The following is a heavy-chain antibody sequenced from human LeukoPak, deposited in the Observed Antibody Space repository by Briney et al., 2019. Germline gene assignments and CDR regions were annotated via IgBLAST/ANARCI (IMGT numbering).Heavy chain of an antibody. D-gene: IGHD1-26*01. V-gene: IGHV3-30*18. J-gene: IGHJ4*02. CDR1: VFTFSSYG. Sequence: QTGGSLRLSCAASVFTFSSYGMHWVRQAPGKGLEWVAVISYDGSNKYYADSVKGRFTISRDNSKNTLYLQMNSLRAEDTAVYYCAKDPGGIVGATTPADWGQGTLVTVSS. CDR3: AKDPGGIVGATTPAD. CDR2: ISYDGSNK.